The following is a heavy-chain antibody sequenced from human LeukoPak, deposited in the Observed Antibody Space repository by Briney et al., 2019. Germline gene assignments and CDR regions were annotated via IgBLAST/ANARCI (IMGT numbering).Heavy chain of an antibody. CDR2: ISYDGSNK. CDR3: ARGGDGYNG. CDR1: GFTFSSYA. V-gene: IGHV3-30*04. Sequence: GRSLRLSCAASGFTFSSYAMHWVRQAPGKGLEWVAVISYDGSNKYYADSVKGRFTISRDNSKNTLYLQMNSLRAEDTAVYYCARGGDGYNGWGQGTLVTVSS. D-gene: IGHD5-24*01. J-gene: IGHJ4*02.